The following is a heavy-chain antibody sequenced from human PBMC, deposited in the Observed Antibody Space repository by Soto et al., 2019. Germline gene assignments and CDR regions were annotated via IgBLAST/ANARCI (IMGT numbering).Heavy chain of an antibody. Sequence: QLQLQESGPGLVKPSETLSLACTVSGGSISSSSYYWGWIRQPPGKGLEWIGSIYYSGSTYYNPSLKSRVTISVDTSKNQFSLKLSSVTAADTAVYYCASLSNYYCSGSPRYYFDYWGQGTLVTVSS. D-gene: IGHD3-10*01. CDR3: ASLSNYYCSGSPRYYFDY. CDR2: IYYSGST. V-gene: IGHV4-39*01. CDR1: GGSISSSSYY. J-gene: IGHJ4*02.